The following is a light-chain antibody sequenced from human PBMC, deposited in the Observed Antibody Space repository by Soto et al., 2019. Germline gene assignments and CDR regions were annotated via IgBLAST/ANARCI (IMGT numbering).Light chain of an antibody. Sequence: QSALTQPASVSGSPGQSITISCTGTSSDVGSYNVVSWYQQNPGKGPKLMIYEGSKRPSGVSNRFSGSKSGNTASLTISGLQAEDEADYYCCSYAGSSTLVFGAGTKLTVL. CDR2: EGS. J-gene: IGLJ3*02. V-gene: IGLV2-23*01. CDR3: CSYAGSSTLV. CDR1: SSDVGSYNV.